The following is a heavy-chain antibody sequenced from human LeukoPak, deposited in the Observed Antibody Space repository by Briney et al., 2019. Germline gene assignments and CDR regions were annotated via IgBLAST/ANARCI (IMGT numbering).Heavy chain of an antibody. J-gene: IGHJ3*02. CDR3: ARDRGYSSSWYRAFDI. D-gene: IGHD6-13*01. CDR1: GGTFSSYA. CDR2: ITPIFGTA. V-gene: IGHV1-69*06. Sequence: ASVKVSCKASGGTFSSYAISWVRQAPGQGLEWMGGITPIFGTANYAQKFQGRVTITADKSTSTAYMELSSLRSEDTAVYYCARDRGYSSSWYRAFDIWGQGTMVTVSS.